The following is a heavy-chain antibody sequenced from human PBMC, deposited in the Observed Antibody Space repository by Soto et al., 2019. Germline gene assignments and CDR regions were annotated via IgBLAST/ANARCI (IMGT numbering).Heavy chain of an antibody. V-gene: IGHV3-21*01. J-gene: IGHJ6*02. D-gene: IGHD6-19*01. CDR2: ISSSSSYI. CDR3: ARTVAGIYYGMDV. CDR1: GFTFSSHS. Sequence: GGSLRLSCAASGFTFSSHSMNWVRQAPGKGLEWVSSISSSSSYIYYADSVKGRFTISRDNAKNSLYLQMNSLRAEDTAVYYCARTVAGIYYGMDVWGQGTTVTVSS.